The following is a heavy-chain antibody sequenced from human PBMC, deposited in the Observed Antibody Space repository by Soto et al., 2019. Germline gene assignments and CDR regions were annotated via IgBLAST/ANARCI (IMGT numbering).Heavy chain of an antibody. D-gene: IGHD5-12*01. CDR1: GFTFVRFA. CDR2: ISGSGGST. J-gene: IGHJ4*02. Sequence: PGGSLRLSCTASGFTFVRFAMSWARQAPGKGLEWVSGISGSGGSTYYADSVKGRFTISRDNSKNTLFLEVNSLRAEDTAVYYCAKGVRVGYDLRPYYFDYWGQGTLVTVSS. V-gene: IGHV3-23*01. CDR3: AKGVRVGYDLRPYYFDY.